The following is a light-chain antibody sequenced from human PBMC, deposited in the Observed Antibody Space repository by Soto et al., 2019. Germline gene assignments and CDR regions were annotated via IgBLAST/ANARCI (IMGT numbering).Light chain of an antibody. CDR1: ETIYRW. Sequence: DIQMTQSPSTLSASVGDKVTITCRASETIYRWLAWYQQKPGKAPKLLIYRASSVESGVPSRFSGSGSGTEFTLTISSLQPDDFATYYCQQSSSYSYTFGQWTKLEI. V-gene: IGKV1-5*03. CDR2: RAS. CDR3: QQSSSYSYT. J-gene: IGKJ2*01.